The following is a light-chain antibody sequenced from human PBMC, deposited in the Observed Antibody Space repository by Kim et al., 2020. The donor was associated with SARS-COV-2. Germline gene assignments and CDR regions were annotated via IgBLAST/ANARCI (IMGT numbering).Light chain of an antibody. V-gene: IGKV3-15*01. CDR2: AAS. J-gene: IGKJ1*01. Sequence: SVSPAERATLSCRASQSVSSYLAWFQQKPGQPPRLLIYAASTRATGVPARFSGSRSGTEFTLTITSLQAEDFAIYYCQQYNTWWTFGQGTKVEIK. CDR3: QQYNTWWT. CDR1: QSVSSY.